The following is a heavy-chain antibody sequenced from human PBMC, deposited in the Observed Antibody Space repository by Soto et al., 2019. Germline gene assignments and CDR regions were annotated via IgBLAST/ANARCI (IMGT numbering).Heavy chain of an antibody. CDR1: GFTFSTCV. V-gene: IGHV3-30*19. Sequence: QVQLVESGGGVVQPGGSLRLSCAASGFTFSTCVMHWVRQAPGKGLEWMAIISYGGVNKYYADSVKGRFTISRDISESTLYLQMNSLRTEDTAVYYCAREEFEDGRGHFDYWGQGTLVSVSS. J-gene: IGHJ4*02. D-gene: IGHD3-22*01. CDR3: AREEFEDGRGHFDY. CDR2: ISYGGVNK.